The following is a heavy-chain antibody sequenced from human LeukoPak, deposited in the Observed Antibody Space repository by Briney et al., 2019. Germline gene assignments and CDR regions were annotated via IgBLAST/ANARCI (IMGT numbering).Heavy chain of an antibody. CDR3: ARGGGSSIAAAEGWFDP. CDR1: GGSIGSYY. D-gene: IGHD6-13*01. V-gene: IGHV4-4*07. CDR2: IYTSGST. Sequence: SETLSLTCTVSGGSIGSYYWSWIRQPAGKGLEWIGRIYTSGSTNYNPSLKSRVTISVDKSKNQFSLKLSSVTAADTAVYYCARGGGSSIAAAEGWFDPWGQGTLVTVSS. J-gene: IGHJ5*02.